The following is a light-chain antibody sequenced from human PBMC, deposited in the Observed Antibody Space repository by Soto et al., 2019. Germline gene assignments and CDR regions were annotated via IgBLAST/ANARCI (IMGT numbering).Light chain of an antibody. CDR2: EVS. V-gene: IGLV2-8*01. Sequence: QSALTQPPSASGSPGQSVTISCTGTSSDVGGYNYVSWYQQHPGKAPKVIIYEVSKRPSGVPDRFSGSKSGSTASLTVSGLQAEDEADYYCTSYASSDTFVVFGGGTKLTVL. J-gene: IGLJ2*01. CDR3: TSYASSDTFVV. CDR1: SSDVGGYNY.